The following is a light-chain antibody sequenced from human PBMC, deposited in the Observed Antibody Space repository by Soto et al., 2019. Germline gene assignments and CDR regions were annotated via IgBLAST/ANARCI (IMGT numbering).Light chain of an antibody. Sequence: EIVLTQSPGTLSLSPGERATLSCRASQSVSSSFLAWYQQKPDQAPRLLIYGASSRATGIPDRFSGSGSGTDFTLTITRLEPEDFAVYYCQQYGSSPWTFGQGTKVDIK. V-gene: IGKV3-20*01. CDR3: QQYGSSPWT. J-gene: IGKJ1*01. CDR2: GAS. CDR1: QSVSSSF.